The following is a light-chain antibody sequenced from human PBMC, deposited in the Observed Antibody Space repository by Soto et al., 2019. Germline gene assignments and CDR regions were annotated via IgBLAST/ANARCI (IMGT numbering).Light chain of an antibody. CDR3: QQYGDSPRS. Sequence: TVMTQSPATLSVSPVERATLSCRASQSVTSNLAWYQHKAGQAPRLLIFGASTRATGVPPRFSVSGSGTDFTLTISRLEPGDFAVYYCQQYGDSPRSFGQGTKVDIK. V-gene: IGKV3-15*01. CDR2: GAS. CDR1: QSVTSN. J-gene: IGKJ1*01.